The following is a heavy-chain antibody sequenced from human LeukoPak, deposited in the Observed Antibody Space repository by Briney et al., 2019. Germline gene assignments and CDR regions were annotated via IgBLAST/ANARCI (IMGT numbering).Heavy chain of an antibody. CDR1: GFTFSNYG. D-gene: IGHD3-10*01. V-gene: IGHV3-30*18. Sequence: GGSLRLSCAASGFTFSNYGMHWVRQAPGKGLEWVAVISYDGSNKYYADSVKGRFTISRDNSKNTLYLQMNSLRTDDTAVYYCAKDQLVRGNYPIGWFDPWGQGTLVTISS. CDR2: ISYDGSNK. CDR3: AKDQLVRGNYPIGWFDP. J-gene: IGHJ5*02.